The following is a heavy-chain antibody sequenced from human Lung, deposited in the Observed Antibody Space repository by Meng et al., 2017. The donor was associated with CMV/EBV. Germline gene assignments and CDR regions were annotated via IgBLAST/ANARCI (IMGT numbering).Heavy chain of an antibody. CDR2: IYSGGST. CDR3: ARADCSSTSCYKSAFDI. D-gene: IGHD2-2*02. V-gene: IGHV3-53*01. CDR1: GFTVSSNY. J-gene: IGHJ3*02. Sequence: GGSXRLXXAASGFTVSSNYMSWVRQAPGKGLEWVSVIYSGGSTYYADSVKGRFTISRDNSKNTLYLQMNSLRAEDTAVYYCARADCSSTSCYKSAFDIWGQGTMVXVSS.